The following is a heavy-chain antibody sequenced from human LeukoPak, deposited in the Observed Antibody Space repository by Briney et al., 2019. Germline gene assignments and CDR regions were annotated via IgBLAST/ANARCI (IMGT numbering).Heavy chain of an antibody. D-gene: IGHD3-9*01. CDR3: AREFLVRRDILIGYTLDWFDP. Sequence: SQTLSLNCTVSGGSISSGSYYWSWIRQPAGKGLEWIGRIYTSGSTNYNPSLKSRVTISVDTSKNQFSLKLSSVTAADTAVYYCAREFLVRRDILIGYTLDWFDPWGQGTLVTVSS. CDR1: GGSISSGSYY. J-gene: IGHJ5*02. CDR2: IYTSGST. V-gene: IGHV4-61*02.